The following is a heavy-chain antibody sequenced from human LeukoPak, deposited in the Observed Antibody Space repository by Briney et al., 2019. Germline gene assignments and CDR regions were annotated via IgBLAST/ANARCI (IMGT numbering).Heavy chain of an antibody. Sequence: GGSLRLSCAASGFTFSSYAMSWVRQAPGKGLEWVSAISGSGGSTYYADSVKGRFTISRDKSKNTLYLQMNSLRAEDTALYYCARGDFWSGYSSHYYYYGMDFWGQGTTVTVSS. CDR2: ISGSGGST. D-gene: IGHD3-3*01. V-gene: IGHV3-23*01. CDR1: GFTFSSYA. J-gene: IGHJ6*02. CDR3: ARGDFWSGYSSHYYYYGMDF.